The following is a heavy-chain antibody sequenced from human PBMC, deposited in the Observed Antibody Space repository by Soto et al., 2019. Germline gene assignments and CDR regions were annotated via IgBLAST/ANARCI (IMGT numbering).Heavy chain of an antibody. D-gene: IGHD1-26*01. CDR2: INGDGSRT. J-gene: IGHJ5*02. Sequence: EEALRVCYAASGGVLSPCWKLWCRLLPGKKLVWVSRINGDGSRTSYADSVKGRFTISRDNAKNTLHLQMNSLSAEDAAVYYFVSGAADHQDRLAPWGQGTLVTGSS. V-gene: IGHV3-74*01. CDR3: VSGAADHQDRLAP. CDR1: GGVLSPCW.